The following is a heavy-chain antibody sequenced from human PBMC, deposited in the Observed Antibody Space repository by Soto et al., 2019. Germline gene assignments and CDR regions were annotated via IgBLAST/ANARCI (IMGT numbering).Heavy chain of an antibody. CDR1: GFTFSSYV. CDR2: ISGSGGST. CDR3: AKDLTVNSGSRAFDI. V-gene: IGHV3-23*01. D-gene: IGHD1-26*01. J-gene: IGHJ3*02. Sequence: GGSLRLSCAASGFTFSSYVMSWVRQAPGKGLEWVSAISGSGGSTYYADSVKGRFTISRDNSKNTLYLQMNSLRAEDTAVYYCAKDLTVNSGSRAFDIWGQGTMVTVSS.